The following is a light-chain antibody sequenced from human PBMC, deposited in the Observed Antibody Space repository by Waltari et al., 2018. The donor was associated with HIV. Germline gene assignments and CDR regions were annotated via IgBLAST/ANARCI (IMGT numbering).Light chain of an antibody. V-gene: IGLV1-40*01. CDR3: QSYDSSLRASV. Sequence: QSALTQPPSVSGAPGHRATISCTGNRSNIGAGLFVHWYQHLPGTAPKLLCSSDINRPSGVPDRFSGSKSGTSASLVITGLQAEDEADYYCQSYDSSLRASVFGGGTKLTVL. J-gene: IGLJ2*01. CDR1: RSNIGAGLF. CDR2: SDI.